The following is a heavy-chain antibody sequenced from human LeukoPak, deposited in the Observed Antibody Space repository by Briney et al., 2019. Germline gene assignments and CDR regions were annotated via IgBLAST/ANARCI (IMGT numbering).Heavy chain of an antibody. D-gene: IGHD3-22*01. V-gene: IGHV1-69*06. CDR2: IIPIFGTA. CDR3: ARDYEGYYDSSGYSERHDY. Sequence: ASVKVSCKASGGTFSSYAISWVRQAPGQGLEWMGGIIPIFGTANYAQKFQGRVTITADKSTSTAYMELSSLRSEDTAVYYCARDYEGYYDSSGYSERHDYWGQGTLVTASS. CDR1: GGTFSSYA. J-gene: IGHJ4*02.